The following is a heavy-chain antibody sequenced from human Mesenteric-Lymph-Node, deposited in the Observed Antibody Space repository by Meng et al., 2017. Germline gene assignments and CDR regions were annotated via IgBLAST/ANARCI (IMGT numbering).Heavy chain of an antibody. Sequence: QEQLQQWVAGLLKPSETLSLTCAVHGGSFSGYYWSWIRQPPGKGLEWIGEINHSGSTNYNPSLKSRVTISVDTSKNQFSLKLSSVTAADTAVYYCARGGGNSWYIDYWGQGTLVTVSS. CDR2: INHSGST. J-gene: IGHJ4*02. CDR1: GGSFSGYY. D-gene: IGHD6-13*01. CDR3: ARGGGNSWYIDY. V-gene: IGHV4-34*01.